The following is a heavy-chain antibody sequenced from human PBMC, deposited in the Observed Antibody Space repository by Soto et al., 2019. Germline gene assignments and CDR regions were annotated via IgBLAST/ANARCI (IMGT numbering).Heavy chain of an antibody. CDR2: ISYDGSNK. J-gene: IGHJ4*02. D-gene: IGHD6-13*01. CDR3: AKDQPSSWYLDY. CDR1: GFTFSTYG. V-gene: IGHV3-30*18. Sequence: PAGSLRLSCAASGFTFSTYGMHWVRQAPGKGLEWVAVISYDGSNKYYAESVKGRFTVSRDSSKDTLYLQMHSLRAEDTAVYYCAKDQPSSWYLDYWGQGTLVTVSS.